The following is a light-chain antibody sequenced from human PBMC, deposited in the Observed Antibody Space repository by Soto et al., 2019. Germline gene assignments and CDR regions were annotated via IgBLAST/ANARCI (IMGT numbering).Light chain of an antibody. CDR3: SSYRSRSTLLYV. J-gene: IGLJ1*01. Sequence: QSALTQPACVSGSPGQSITISYTGTSSDVGGYNYVSWYQQHPGKAPKLMIYDVSNRPSGVSNRFSGSKSGNTASLTISGLQAEDEADYYCSSYRSRSTLLYVFGTGTKLTVL. CDR1: SSDVGGYNY. V-gene: IGLV2-14*01. CDR2: DVS.